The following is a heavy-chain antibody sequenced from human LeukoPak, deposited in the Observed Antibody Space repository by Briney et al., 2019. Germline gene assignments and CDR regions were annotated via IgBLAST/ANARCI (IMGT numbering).Heavy chain of an antibody. CDR3: AKGGATVIDY. Sequence: PGGSLRLSCAASGFTFSNYCMHWVRQAPGKGLVWVSRINSDGSSTTSADSVKGRFTTSRDNAKNTLYLQMNSLRAEDTAVYYCAKGGATVIDYWGQGTLVTVSS. V-gene: IGHV3-74*01. J-gene: IGHJ4*02. CDR2: INSDGSST. CDR1: GFTFSNYC. D-gene: IGHD4-17*01.